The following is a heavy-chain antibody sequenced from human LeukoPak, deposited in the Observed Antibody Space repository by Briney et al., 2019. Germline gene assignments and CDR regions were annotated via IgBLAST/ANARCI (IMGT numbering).Heavy chain of an antibody. CDR1: GGSISSSSYY. CDR3: ARGDYYWDAFDI. Sequence: SETLSLTCTVSGGSISSSSYYWGWIRQPPGKGLEWIGSIYYSGSTYYNPSLKSRVTISVDTSKNQFSLKLSSVTAADTAVYYCARGDYYWDAFDIWGQGTMVTVSS. V-gene: IGHV4-39*01. CDR2: IYYSGST. J-gene: IGHJ3*02. D-gene: IGHD3-10*01.